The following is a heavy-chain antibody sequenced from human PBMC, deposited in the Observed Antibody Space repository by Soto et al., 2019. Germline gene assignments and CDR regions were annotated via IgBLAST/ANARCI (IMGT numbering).Heavy chain of an antibody. Sequence: SETLSLTCTVSGGSISSYYWSWIRQPPGKGLEWIGYIYYSGSANYNPSLKSRVTISVDTSKNQFSLKLSSVTAADTAVYYCARRGRLSSPEPPYYYYYYMDVWGKGTTVTVSS. CDR2: IYYSGSA. CDR1: GGSISSYY. CDR3: ARRGRLSSPEPPYYYYYYMDV. D-gene: IGHD6-6*01. V-gene: IGHV4-59*08. J-gene: IGHJ6*03.